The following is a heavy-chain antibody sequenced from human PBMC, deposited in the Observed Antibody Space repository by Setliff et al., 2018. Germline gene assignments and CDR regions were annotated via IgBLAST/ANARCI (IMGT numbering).Heavy chain of an antibody. CDR2: ISSYNDVT. D-gene: IGHD2-15*01. V-gene: IGHV1-18*01. J-gene: IGHJ3*01. CDR3: AISTLSICSGGSCPNAFDV. Sequence: ASVKVSCKASGYTFTESIVSWVRQAPGQGLEWMGWISSYNDVTNYAQSFQGRVTMTTDTSKGAAYMDLRGLRSDDTAVYYCAISTLSICSGGSCPNAFDVWGQGTMVTVSS. CDR1: GYTFTESI.